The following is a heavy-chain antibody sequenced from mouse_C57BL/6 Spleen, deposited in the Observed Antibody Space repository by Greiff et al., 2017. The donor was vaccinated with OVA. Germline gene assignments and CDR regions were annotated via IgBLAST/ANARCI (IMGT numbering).Heavy chain of an antibody. V-gene: IGHV1-82*01. Sequence: QVQLQQSGPELVKPGASVKISCKASGYAFSSSWMNWVKQRPGKGLEWIGRIYPGDGDTNYNGKFKGKATLTADKSSSTAYMQLSSLTSEDSAVYFCARERNTTVVENFDYWGQGTTLTVSS. CDR1: GYAFSSSW. CDR3: ARERNTTVVENFDY. J-gene: IGHJ2*01. D-gene: IGHD1-1*01. CDR2: IYPGDGDT.